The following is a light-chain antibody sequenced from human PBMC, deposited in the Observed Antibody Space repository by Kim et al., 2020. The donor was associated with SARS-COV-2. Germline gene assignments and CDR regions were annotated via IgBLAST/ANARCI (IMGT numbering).Light chain of an antibody. J-gene: IGLJ2*01. CDR2: RNN. CDR1: SSNIGKNF. Sequence: ELTQPPSMSAAPGQRVTLSFSGSSSNIGKNFVYWYQQLPGMAPKLLIYRNNQRPSGVPDRFSASKTGTSGSLAISGLRSEDEADYYCATWDDVLDGQIFGGGTQLTVL. V-gene: IGLV1-47*01. CDR3: ATWDDVLDGQI.